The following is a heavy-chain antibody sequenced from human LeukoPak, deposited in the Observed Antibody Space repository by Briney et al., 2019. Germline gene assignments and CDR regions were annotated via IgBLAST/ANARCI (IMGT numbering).Heavy chain of an antibody. Sequence: PGGSLRLSCAASGFTFSNYAMSWVRQAPGKGLEWASAISGSGDSTYYADSVKGRFTISRDSSMETLYLQMNSLRAEDTATYFCAKRLSFGVAIGDFDYWGQGTLVTVSS. D-gene: IGHD3-3*01. CDR3: AKRLSFGVAIGDFDY. CDR2: ISGSGDST. V-gene: IGHV3-23*01. CDR1: GFTFSNYA. J-gene: IGHJ4*02.